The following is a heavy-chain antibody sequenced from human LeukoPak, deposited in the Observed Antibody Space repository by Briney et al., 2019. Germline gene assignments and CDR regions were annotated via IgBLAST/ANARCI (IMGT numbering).Heavy chain of an antibody. D-gene: IGHD2-21*01. J-gene: IGHJ3*01. V-gene: IGHV3-11*01. CDR1: GFPFSDYY. Sequence: PGGSLRLSCAASGFPFSDYYMSWIRQAPGKGLEWVSYISGSGNSIYYADSMKGRFTISRDNSKNSLYLQMNSLRAEDTAVYYCARDETRGESAIYVPDAFDVWGQGTMVTVSS. CDR3: ARDETRGESAIYVPDAFDV. CDR2: ISGSGNSI.